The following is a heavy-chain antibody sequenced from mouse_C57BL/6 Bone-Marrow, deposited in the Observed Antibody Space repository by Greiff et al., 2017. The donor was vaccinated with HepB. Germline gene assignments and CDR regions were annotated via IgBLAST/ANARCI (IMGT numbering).Heavy chain of an antibody. CDR3: ARERLYLYAMDY. D-gene: IGHD5-1*01. CDR2: ISYDGSN. J-gene: IGHJ4*01. V-gene: IGHV3-6*01. Sequence: ESGPGLVKPSQSLSLTCSVTGYSITSGYYWNWIRQFPGNKLEWMGYISYDGSNNYNPSLNNRISITRDTSKNQFFLKLNSVTTEDTATYYCARERLYLYAMDYWGQGTSVTVSS. CDR1: GYSITSGYY.